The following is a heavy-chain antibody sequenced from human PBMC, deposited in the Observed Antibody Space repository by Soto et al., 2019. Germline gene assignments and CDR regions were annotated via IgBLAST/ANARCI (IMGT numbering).Heavy chain of an antibody. V-gene: IGHV3-33*01. J-gene: IGHJ3*02. CDR2: IWYDGSNK. CDR1: GFTFSSYG. Sequence: QVQLVESGGGVVQPGRSLRLSCAASGFTFSSYGMHWVRQAPGKGLEWVAVIWYDGSNKYYADSVKGRFTISRDNSKNTLYLQMNSLRAEDTAVYYCARDLYGSIDAFDIWGQGTMVTVSS. D-gene: IGHD2-2*01. CDR3: ARDLYGSIDAFDI.